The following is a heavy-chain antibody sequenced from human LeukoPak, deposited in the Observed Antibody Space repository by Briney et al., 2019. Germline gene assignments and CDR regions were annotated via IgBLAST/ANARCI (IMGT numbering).Heavy chain of an antibody. CDR2: ISSSSSYI. D-gene: IGHD1-26*01. CDR1: GFTFSSYS. J-gene: IGHJ3*02. CDR3: AKFPSGIVGATDAFDI. V-gene: IGHV3-21*04. Sequence: PGGSLRLSCAASGFTFSSYSMNWVRQAPGKGLEWVSSISSSSSYIYYADSVKGRFTISRDNSKNALYLQMNSLRAEDTAVYYCAKFPSGIVGATDAFDIWGQGTMVTVSS.